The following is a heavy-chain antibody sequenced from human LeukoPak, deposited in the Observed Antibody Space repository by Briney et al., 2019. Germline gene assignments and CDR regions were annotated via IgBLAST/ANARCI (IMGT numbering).Heavy chain of an antibody. CDR3: ATLSQGSSTSAHYYYYYGMDV. Sequence: ASVKVSCKASGGTFSSYAISWVRQAPGQGLEWVGRIIPIFGIANYAQKFQGRVTITADKSTSTAYMELSSLRSEDTAVYYCATLSQGSSTSAHYYYYYGMDVWGQGTTVTVSS. V-gene: IGHV1-69*04. J-gene: IGHJ6*02. D-gene: IGHD2-2*01. CDR1: GGTFSSYA. CDR2: IIPIFGIA.